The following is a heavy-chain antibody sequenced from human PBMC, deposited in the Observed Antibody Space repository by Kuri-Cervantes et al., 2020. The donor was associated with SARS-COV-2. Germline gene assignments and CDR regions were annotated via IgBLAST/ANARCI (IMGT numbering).Heavy chain of an antibody. J-gene: IGHJ4*02. CDR2: IRYDGSNK. Sequence: GESLKISCAASGFTFSSYGMHRVRQAPGKGLEWVAFIRYDGSNKYYADSVKGRFTISRDNSKNTLYLQMNSLRAEDTAVYYCAKDVAVGAHGVFDYWGQGTLVTVSS. D-gene: IGHD1-26*01. V-gene: IGHV3-30*02. CDR3: AKDVAVGAHGVFDY. CDR1: GFTFSSYG.